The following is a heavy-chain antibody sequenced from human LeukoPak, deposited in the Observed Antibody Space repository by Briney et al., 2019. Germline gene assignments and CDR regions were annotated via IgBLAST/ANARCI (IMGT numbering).Heavy chain of an antibody. J-gene: IGHJ4*02. CDR2: INPNSGGT. Sequence: GASVTVSCKVSGYTFTDYYMHWVRQAPGQGLEWMGWINPNSGGTNYAQKFQGRVTMTRDRAISTAYMELSRLISVDTAVYYCATTTPIAPQYWGQGTLVTVSS. CDR3: ATTTPIAPQY. D-gene: IGHD1-1*01. CDR1: GYTFTDYY. V-gene: IGHV1-2*02.